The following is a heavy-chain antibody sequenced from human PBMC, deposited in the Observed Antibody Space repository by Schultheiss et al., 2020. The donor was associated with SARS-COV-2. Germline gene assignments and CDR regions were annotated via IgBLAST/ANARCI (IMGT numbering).Heavy chain of an antibody. D-gene: IGHD4-23*01. CDR3: ARVEYYGGFYYFDY. J-gene: IGHJ4*02. CDR2: IYTSGNT. Sequence: SETLSLTCTVSGGSISSYYWSWIRQPAGKGLEWIGRIYTSGNTNYIPSLKSRVTISVDTSKNQFSLKLTSVTAADTAVYYCARVEYYGGFYYFDYWGQGTLVTVSS. V-gene: IGHV4-4*07. CDR1: GGSISSYY.